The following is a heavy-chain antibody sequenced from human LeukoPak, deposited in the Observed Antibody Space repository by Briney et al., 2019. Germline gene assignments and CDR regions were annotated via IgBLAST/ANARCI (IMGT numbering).Heavy chain of an antibody. CDR1: GYTFTGYY. V-gene: IGHV1-2*04. Sequence: ASVKVSCKASGYTFTGYYMHWVRQAPGQGLEWMGWINPNSGGTNYAQKFQGWVTMTRDTSVSTAYMELSRLRSDDTAVYYCARPSDSRAFDIWGQGTMVTVSS. J-gene: IGHJ3*02. CDR2: INPNSGGT. D-gene: IGHD2-21*02. CDR3: ARPSDSRAFDI.